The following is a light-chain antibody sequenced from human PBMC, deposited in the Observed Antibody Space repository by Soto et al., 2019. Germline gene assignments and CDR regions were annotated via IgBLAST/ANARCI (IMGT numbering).Light chain of an antibody. V-gene: IGKV1-5*03. J-gene: IGKJ1*01. CDR3: QQYNPYSPWT. CDR1: QSISSW. Sequence: DIQMTQSPSTLSASVGDRVIITCRASQSISSWLAWYQQKPGKAPKLLISKASKLESGVPSRFSGSGSGTDFTLTISGLQPDDFATYYCQQYNPYSPWTFGQGTKVDIK. CDR2: KAS.